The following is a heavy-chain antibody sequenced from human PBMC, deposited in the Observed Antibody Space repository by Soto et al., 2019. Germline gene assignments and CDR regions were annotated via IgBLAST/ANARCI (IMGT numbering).Heavy chain of an antibody. J-gene: IGHJ6*02. CDR2: IYYSGST. D-gene: IGHD3-3*01. Sequence: SETLSLTGTVSGGSISSYYWSWIRQPPGKGLEWIGYIYYSGSTNYNPSLKSRVTISVDTSKNQFSLKLSSVTAADTAVYYCARGGGLYDFWSGYPNWPPYGMDVWGQGTTVTVSS. V-gene: IGHV4-59*01. CDR1: GGSISSYY. CDR3: ARGGGLYDFWSGYPNWPPYGMDV.